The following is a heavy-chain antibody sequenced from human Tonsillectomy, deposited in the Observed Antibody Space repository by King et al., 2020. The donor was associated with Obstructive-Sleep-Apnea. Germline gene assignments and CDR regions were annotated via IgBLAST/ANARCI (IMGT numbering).Heavy chain of an antibody. Sequence: QLQESGPGLVKPSETLSLTCTVSGGSISSSSYYWVWIRQPPGKGLEWIGSIFYSWSTYSNPSLKIRVTIALDTSKNQFSLKRTSVTAADTAVYNCARSYSGTFGYFDYWGQGTLVTVSS. V-gene: IGHV4-39*07. CDR2: IFYSWST. CDR3: ARSYSGTFGYFDY. J-gene: IGHJ4*02. D-gene: IGHD1-26*01. CDR1: GGSISSSSYY.